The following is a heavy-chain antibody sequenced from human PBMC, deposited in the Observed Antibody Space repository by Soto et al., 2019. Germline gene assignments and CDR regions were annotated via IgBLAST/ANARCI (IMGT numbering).Heavy chain of an antibody. J-gene: IGHJ6*02. Sequence: QVQLQESGPGLVKPSQTLSLTCTVSGGSISSGGYYWSWIRQHPGKGLEWIGYIYYSGSTYYNPSLKSRVTISVDTSKNQFSLKLSSVTAADTAVYYCASGPASSPFTIFGVVPTAYYYYYGMDVWGQGTTVTVSS. CDR2: IYYSGST. D-gene: IGHD3-3*01. V-gene: IGHV4-31*03. CDR3: ASGPASSPFTIFGVVPTAYYYYYGMDV. CDR1: GGSISSGGYY.